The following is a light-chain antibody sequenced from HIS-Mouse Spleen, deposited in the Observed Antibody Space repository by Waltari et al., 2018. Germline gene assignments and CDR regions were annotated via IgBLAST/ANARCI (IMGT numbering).Light chain of an antibody. V-gene: IGLV3-25*03. CDR2: KDS. CDR3: QSADSSGTYSVV. CDR1: ALPNQY. J-gene: IGLJ2*01. Sequence: SYELPQPPSVSVSPGQTARITCSGDALPNQYAYWYQQKPGQAPVLVIYKDSERPSGIPERFSGASSGTTVTLTISGVQAEDEADYYCQSADSSGTYSVVFGGGTKLTVL.